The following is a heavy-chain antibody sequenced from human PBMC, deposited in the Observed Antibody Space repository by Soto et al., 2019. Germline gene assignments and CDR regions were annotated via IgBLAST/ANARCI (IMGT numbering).Heavy chain of an antibody. CDR1: GYSFTKYH. Sequence: QVQLVQSGAEVKKPGASVKVSCKASGYSFTKYHMHWVRQAPGQGLEWMGWINPGSGVTNQAQKFQGRVTMTRDTSITTSYMELNSLTSDDTAVYYCARVAGHKNALFDTWGQGALVTVSS. V-gene: IGHV1-2*02. D-gene: IGHD1-1*01. CDR2: INPGSGVT. J-gene: IGHJ4*02. CDR3: ARVAGHKNALFDT.